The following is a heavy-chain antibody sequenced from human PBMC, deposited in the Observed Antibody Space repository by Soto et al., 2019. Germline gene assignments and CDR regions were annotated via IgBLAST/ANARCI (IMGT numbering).Heavy chain of an antibody. V-gene: IGHV3-23*01. Sequence: GGSLRLSCAASGFTFSSYAMSWVRQAPGKGLEWVSAISGSGGNTYYADSVKGRFTISRDNSKNTLYLQMNSLRAEDTAVYYCAKDQSSGYVHDAFDIWGQGTMVTVSS. CDR2: ISGSGGNT. CDR1: GFTFSSYA. D-gene: IGHD5-12*01. J-gene: IGHJ3*02. CDR3: AKDQSSGYVHDAFDI.